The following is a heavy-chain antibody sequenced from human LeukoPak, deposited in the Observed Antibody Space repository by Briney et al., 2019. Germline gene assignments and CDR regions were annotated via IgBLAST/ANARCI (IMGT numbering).Heavy chain of an antibody. CDR2: INRDGSST. J-gene: IGHJ6*02. CDR1: GVTFRSYW. V-gene: IGHV3-74*01. Sequence: HTGGSLRLFYAASGVTFRSYWVHWVRQAAGKGLVWVSHINRDGSSTSHADSVKGRFTISRDNAKNTLYLQMNSLRAEDTAVYYCARDGNYGMDVWGQGTTVTVSS. CDR3: ARDGNYGMDV.